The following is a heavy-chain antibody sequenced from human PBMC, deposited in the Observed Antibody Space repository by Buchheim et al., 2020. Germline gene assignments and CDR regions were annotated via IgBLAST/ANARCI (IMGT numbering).Heavy chain of an antibody. CDR1: GFTFSSYG. D-gene: IGHD3-3*01. CDR2: ISYDGSNK. CDR3: AKDLYDFWSGYRSSGMDV. Sequence: QVQLVESGGGVVQPGRSLRLSCAASGFTFSSYGMHWVRQAPGKGLEWVAVISYDGSNKYYADSVKGRFTISRDNSKNTLYLQMNSLRAEDTAVYYCAKDLYDFWSGYRSSGMDVWGQGTT. V-gene: IGHV3-30*18. J-gene: IGHJ6*02.